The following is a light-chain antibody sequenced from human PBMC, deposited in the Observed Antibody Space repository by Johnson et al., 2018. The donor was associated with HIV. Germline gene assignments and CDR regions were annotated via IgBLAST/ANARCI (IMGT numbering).Light chain of an antibody. CDR3: GTWDSSLSGV. V-gene: IGLV1-51*01. J-gene: IGLJ1*01. CDR2: DNN. Sequence: QSVLTQPPSVSAAPGQKVTISCSGSNSNIGNNYVSWYQQLPGTAPKLLIYDNNKRPSGIPDRFSGSKSGTSATLGITGLQTGDEANYYRGTWDSSLSGVFGTGTKVTVL. CDR1: NSNIGNNY.